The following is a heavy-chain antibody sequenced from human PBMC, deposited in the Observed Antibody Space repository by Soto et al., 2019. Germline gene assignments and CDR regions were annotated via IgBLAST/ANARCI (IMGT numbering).Heavy chain of an antibody. Sequence: ASVKVSCKASGYTFTSYAMHWVRQAPGQRLEWMGWIKAGNGNTKYSQKFQGRVTITRDTSASTAYMELSSLRSEDTAVYYCARDGGIYCSGGSCYGWFYFDYWGQGTLVTVSS. CDR2: IKAGNGNT. V-gene: IGHV1-3*01. D-gene: IGHD2-15*01. CDR3: ARDGGIYCSGGSCYGWFYFDY. J-gene: IGHJ4*02. CDR1: GYTFTSYA.